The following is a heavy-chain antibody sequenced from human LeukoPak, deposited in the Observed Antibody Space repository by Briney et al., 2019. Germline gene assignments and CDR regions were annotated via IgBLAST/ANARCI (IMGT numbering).Heavy chain of an antibody. CDR1: GFTFSSYG. D-gene: IGHD6-19*01. CDR2: ISYDGSNK. CDR3: AKGGSGWYFDY. J-gene: IGHJ4*02. V-gene: IGHV3-30*18. Sequence: PGGSLRLSCAASGFTFSSYGMHWVRQAPGKALEWVAVISYDGSNKYYADSVKGRFTISRDNSKNTLYLQMNSLRAEDTAVYYCAKGGSGWYFDYWGQGTLVTASS.